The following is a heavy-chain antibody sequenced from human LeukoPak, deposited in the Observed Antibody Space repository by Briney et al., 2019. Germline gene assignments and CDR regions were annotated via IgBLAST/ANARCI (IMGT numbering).Heavy chain of an antibody. Sequence: PGGSLRLSCAASGFTFSSYAMHWVRQAPGKGLEWVAVISYDGSNKYYADSVKGRFTISRDNSKNTLYLQMNSLRAEDTAVYYCARDTDGYNAWDAFDIWGQGTMVTVSS. V-gene: IGHV3-30*14. CDR1: GFTFSSYA. CDR2: ISYDGSNK. CDR3: ARDTDGYNAWDAFDI. D-gene: IGHD5-24*01. J-gene: IGHJ3*02.